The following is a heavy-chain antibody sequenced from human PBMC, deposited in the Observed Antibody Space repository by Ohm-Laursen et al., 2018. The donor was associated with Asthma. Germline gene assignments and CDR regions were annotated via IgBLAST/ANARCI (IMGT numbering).Heavy chain of an antibody. CDR1: GFTFSSYG. Sequence: LSLTCAASGFTFSSYGMHWVRQAPGKGPEWVSIITSDGGWTSYTDSVRGRFTISRDNAKNSLYLQMNGLRVDDTAVYYCVRDWGASGWPFDYWGLGTQVTVSS. D-gene: IGHD6-19*01. CDR3: VRDWGASGWPFDY. CDR2: ITSDGGWT. V-gene: IGHV3-30*03. J-gene: IGHJ4*02.